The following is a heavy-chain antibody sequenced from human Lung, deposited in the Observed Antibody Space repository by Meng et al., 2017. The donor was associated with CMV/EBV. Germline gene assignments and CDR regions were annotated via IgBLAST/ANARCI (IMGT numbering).Heavy chain of an antibody. CDR3: ARLYCSGGSCYTIDY. J-gene: IGHJ4*02. Sequence: QVQLVQSGFELKKPGASVKFSCKASGYTFISYAMNWVRQAPGQGLEWMGWINTNTGNPTYAQGFTGRFVFSLDTSVSTAYLQISSLKAADTAVYYCARLYCSGGSCYTIDYWGQGTLVTVSS. V-gene: IGHV7-4-1*02. CDR1: GYTFISYA. D-gene: IGHD2-15*01. CDR2: INTNTGNP.